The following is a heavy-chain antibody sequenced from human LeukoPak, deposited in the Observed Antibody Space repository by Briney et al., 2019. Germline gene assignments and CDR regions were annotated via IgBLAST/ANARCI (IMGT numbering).Heavy chain of an antibody. Sequence: SETLSLTCTVSGGSISNYYWSWIRQPAGKGLEWIGRINTSGNANYNPSLKSRVTMSVDTTKTQVSLKLSSVTAADTAVYYCAREKDYGDSRGLDPRGQGTLVTVSS. CDR3: AREKDYGDSRGLDP. CDR1: GGSISNYY. D-gene: IGHD4-17*01. J-gene: IGHJ5*02. CDR2: INTSGNA. V-gene: IGHV4-4*07.